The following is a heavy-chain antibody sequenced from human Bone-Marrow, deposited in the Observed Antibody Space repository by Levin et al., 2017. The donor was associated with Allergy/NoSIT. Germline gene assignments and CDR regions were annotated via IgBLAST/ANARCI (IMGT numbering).Heavy chain of an antibody. D-gene: IGHD5-24*01. Sequence: GASVKVSCKASGDTFTRYFMHWLRQAPGQGFEWMGIINPRGGYTTYAQNFRARVTMTSDSSTGTVYMEMSSLRSPDTAVYYCARSVSNYILWFDSWGQGTLVTVSS. V-gene: IGHV1-46*01. CDR3: ARSVSNYILWFDS. CDR2: INPRGGYT. CDR1: GDTFTRYF. J-gene: IGHJ5*01.